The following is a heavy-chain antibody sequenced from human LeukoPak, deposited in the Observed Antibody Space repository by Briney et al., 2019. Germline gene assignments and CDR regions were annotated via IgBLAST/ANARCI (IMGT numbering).Heavy chain of an antibody. CDR3: GRGYMVTFSFGAFDI. CDR2: INHSGST. CDR1: GGSISGYY. V-gene: IGHV4-34*01. J-gene: IGHJ3*02. Sequence: SETLSLTCTVPGGSISGYYWSWIRQPPGKGLEWVGEINHSGSTNYNPSLKSRVNISVDTSKNQFSLKLSSVTAADTAVYYCGRGYMVTFSFGAFDIWGKGTMVTVSS. D-gene: IGHD5-18*01.